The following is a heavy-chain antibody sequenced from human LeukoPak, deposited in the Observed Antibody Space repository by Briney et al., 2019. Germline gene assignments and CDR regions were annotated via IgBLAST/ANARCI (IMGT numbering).Heavy chain of an antibody. CDR3: ATPLDRSGNDLDY. J-gene: IGHJ4*02. V-gene: IGHV5-51*01. D-gene: IGHD5-12*01. Sequence: GESLKISCKGSGYRFTNYWIGWVRQMPGKGLEWMGIIYPGDSETRYSPSFRGQVSISADKSISTAYLQWSSLKASDTAMYYCATPLDRSGNDLDYWGQGTLVTVSS. CDR1: GYRFTNYW. CDR2: IYPGDSET.